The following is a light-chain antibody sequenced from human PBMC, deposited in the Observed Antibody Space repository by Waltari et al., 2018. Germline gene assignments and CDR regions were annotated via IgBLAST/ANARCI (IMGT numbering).Light chain of an antibody. V-gene: IGLV6-57*04. CDR3: QSYDSNIQGV. Sequence: NFMLTQPHSVSGSPGKTVTISCTRSSGNIASNYVQWYQQRPGRAPTTVIFEDDQRPSGVPDRFSGSIDSSSNSASLSSSGLKTGDEADYYCQSYDSNIQGVFGGGTKLTVL. CDR1: SGNIASNY. CDR2: EDD. J-gene: IGLJ3*02.